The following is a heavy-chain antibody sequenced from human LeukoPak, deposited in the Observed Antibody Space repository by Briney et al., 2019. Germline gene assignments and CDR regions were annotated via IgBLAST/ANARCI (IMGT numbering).Heavy chain of an antibody. V-gene: IGHV3-11*04. CDR1: GFTFSDYY. D-gene: IGHD1-26*01. J-gene: IGHJ4*02. CDR3: ARSPVIVGATVDY. Sequence: GGSLRLSCAASGFTFSDYYMSWIRQAPGKGLEWVSYISSSGSTIYYADTVKGRFTISRDNAKNSLYLQMNSLGAEDTAVYYCARSPVIVGATVDYWGQGTLVTVSS. CDR2: ISSSGSTI.